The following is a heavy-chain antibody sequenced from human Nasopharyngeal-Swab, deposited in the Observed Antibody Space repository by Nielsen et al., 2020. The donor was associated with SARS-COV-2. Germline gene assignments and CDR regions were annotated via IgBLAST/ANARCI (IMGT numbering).Heavy chain of an antibody. CDR3: ASPATVVTLDAFDI. V-gene: IGHV1-18*01. CDR1: GYTFTSYG. Sequence: ASVQVSCKASGYTFTSYGISWVRQAPGQGLEWMGWISAYNGNTNYAQKLQGRVIMTTDTSTSTAYMELRSLRCDDTAVYYCASPATVVTLDAFDIWGQGTMVTISS. D-gene: IGHD4-23*01. J-gene: IGHJ3*02. CDR2: ISAYNGNT.